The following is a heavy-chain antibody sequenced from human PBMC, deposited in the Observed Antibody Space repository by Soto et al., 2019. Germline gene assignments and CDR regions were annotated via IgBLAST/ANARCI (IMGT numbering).Heavy chain of an antibody. Sequence: PSQTLSLTCAISGDSVASNSAAWNWIRQSPSRGLEWLGRTYYRSKWYTDYAESVKSRITINPDTSKNQVSLQLKSVTPEDTAVFYCTTGATSVRYVNYHYAMDGW. V-gene: IGHV6-1*01. CDR3: TTGATSVRYVNYHYAMDG. CDR2: TYYRSKWYT. D-gene: IGHD1-7*01. J-gene: IGHJ6*01. CDR1: GDSVASNSAA.